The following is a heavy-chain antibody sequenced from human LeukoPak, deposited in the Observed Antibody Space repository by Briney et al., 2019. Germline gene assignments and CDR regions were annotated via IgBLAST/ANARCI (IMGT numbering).Heavy chain of an antibody. CDR3: AKDSSSWYDSFDY. D-gene: IGHD6-13*01. J-gene: IGHJ4*02. Sequence: GGSLRLSCAASGFTFSSYAMSWVRQAPGKGLEWVSAISGSGGSTYYADSVKGRSTISRDNSKNTLYLQMNSLRAEDTAVYYCAKDSSSWYDSFDYWGQGTLVTVSS. CDR2: ISGSGGST. V-gene: IGHV3-23*01. CDR1: GFTFSSYA.